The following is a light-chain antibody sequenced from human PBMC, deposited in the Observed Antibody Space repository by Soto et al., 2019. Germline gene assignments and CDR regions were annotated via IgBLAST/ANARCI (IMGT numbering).Light chain of an antibody. V-gene: IGLV2-14*01. Sequence: QSVLTQPASVSGSPGQSITISCTGSSSDVARYNRVSWYQHHPGKAPRLIIYDVGSSVVSHRFSGSRSGDAASLTISGLQAEDEADYYCGSYRSDNTYVFGTGTKGTVL. J-gene: IGLJ1*01. CDR3: GSYRSDNTYV. CDR1: SSDVARYNR. CDR2: DVG.